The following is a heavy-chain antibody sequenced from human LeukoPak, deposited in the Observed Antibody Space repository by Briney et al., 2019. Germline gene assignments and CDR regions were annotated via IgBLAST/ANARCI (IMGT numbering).Heavy chain of an antibody. CDR3: ARSRVFYGTFDY. D-gene: IGHD4-17*01. V-gene: IGHV4-59*01. Sequence: PSETLSLTCTVSGGSISRYYWSWIRQPPGKGLEWIGYIYNSGSTNYNASLKSRVTISVDTSENQFSLKLSSVTAADTAVYYCARSRVFYGTFDYWGQGTLVTVSS. CDR2: IYNSGST. J-gene: IGHJ4*02. CDR1: GGSISRYY.